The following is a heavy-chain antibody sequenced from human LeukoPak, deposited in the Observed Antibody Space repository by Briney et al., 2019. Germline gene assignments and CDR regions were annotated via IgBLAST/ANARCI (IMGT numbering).Heavy chain of an antibody. CDR3: ARHNYDDYVFDI. J-gene: IGHJ3*02. V-gene: IGHV4-59*08. CDR2: INYSGSA. D-gene: IGHD4-17*01. Sequence: SETLSLTCTVSGGSLSSYYFSWIRQSPGKGLEWIAYINYSGSASYDPSLKSRVTMSVDTSKQFSLSLSSVTAADTAVYYCARHNYDDYVFDIWGQGTKVTVSS. CDR1: GGSLSSYY.